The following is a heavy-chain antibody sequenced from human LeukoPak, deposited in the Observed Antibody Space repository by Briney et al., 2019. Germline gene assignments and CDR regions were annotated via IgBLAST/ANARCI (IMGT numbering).Heavy chain of an antibody. J-gene: IGHJ6*02. V-gene: IGHV4-59*01. Sequence: SETLSLTCTVSGGSISSYYWSWIRQPPGKGPEWIGYIYYSGSTNYNPSLKSRVTISVDTSKNQFSLKLSSVTAADTAVYYCARDTLMITFPYYYYGMDVWGQGTTVTVSS. CDR2: IYYSGST. D-gene: IGHD3-16*01. CDR1: GGSISSYY. CDR3: ARDTLMITFPYYYYGMDV.